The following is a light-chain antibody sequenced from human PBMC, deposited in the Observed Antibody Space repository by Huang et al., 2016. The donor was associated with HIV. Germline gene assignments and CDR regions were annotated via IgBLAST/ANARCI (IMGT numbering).Light chain of an antibody. J-gene: IGKJ3*01. CDR2: DAS. Sequence: EIVLTQSPATLSFSPGERATLSCRASPSVSSYLAWYQHKPGQAHRRLIYDASNRATGIPARFSGSGSGTDFTLTISSLEAEDVAVYYCQQRSNWPPFFGPGTKVDIK. V-gene: IGKV3-11*01. CDR3: QQRSNWPPF. CDR1: PSVSSY.